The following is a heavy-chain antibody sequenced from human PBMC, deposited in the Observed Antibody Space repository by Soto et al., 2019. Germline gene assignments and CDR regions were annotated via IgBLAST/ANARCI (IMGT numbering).Heavy chain of an antibody. CDR3: ARLYYDYV. CDR2: INSDSDNI. Sequence: GGSLRLSCAASGWTFGTYSMNWVRQAPGKGLEWIAYINSDSDNIMYADSVKGRFTISRDNAKNSLFLQMNSLTDEDTAVYYCARLYYDYVWGQGTAVTVSS. D-gene: IGHD3-3*01. J-gene: IGHJ6*02. V-gene: IGHV3-48*02. CDR1: GWTFGTYS.